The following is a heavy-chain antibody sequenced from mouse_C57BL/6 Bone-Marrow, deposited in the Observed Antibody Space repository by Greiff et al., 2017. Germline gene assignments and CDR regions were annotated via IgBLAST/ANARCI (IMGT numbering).Heavy chain of an antibody. J-gene: IGHJ4*01. CDR3: AKEGDWEKDAKDY. D-gene: IGHD4-1*01. Sequence: VQLQQSGPGLVQPSQSLSITCTVSGFSLTSYGVHWVRQSPGHGLEWLGVIWRGGSTDYNAAFMSRLSITKDNSKSQVFFKMNSLQADDTAIYYCAKEGDWEKDAKDYWGQGTSVTVSS. V-gene: IGHV2-5*01. CDR2: IWRGGST. CDR1: GFSLTSYG.